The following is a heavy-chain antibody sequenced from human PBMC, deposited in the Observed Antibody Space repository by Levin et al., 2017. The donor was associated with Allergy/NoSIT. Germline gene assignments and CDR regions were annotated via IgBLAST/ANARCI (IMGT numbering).Heavy chain of an antibody. CDR3: AKADVPIVMVAATSLDH. CDR2: ISFDGRDD. J-gene: IGHJ5*02. CDR1: GLSFSGYG. V-gene: IGHV3-30*18. Sequence: GGSLRLSCAASGLSFSGYGMVWVRQAPGKGLEWVAAISFDGRDDYYADSVKGRFTISRDNSKNTLYLQMNSLRVEDTAVYYCAKADVPIVMVAATSLDHWGQGTLVTVSS. D-gene: IGHD2-15*01.